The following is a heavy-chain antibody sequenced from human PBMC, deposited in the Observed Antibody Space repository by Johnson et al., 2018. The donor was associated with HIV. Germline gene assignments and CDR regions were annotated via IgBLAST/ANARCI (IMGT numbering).Heavy chain of an antibody. Sequence: QVQLVESGGGVVQPGKSLRLSCAASGFAFSSYAMHWVRQAPGKGLEWLAVISYDGSNKYYADSVKGRFTISRDNAKNSLYLQMNSLRAEDTAVYYCARVGAAGVDAFDIWGQGTMVTVSS. J-gene: IGHJ3*02. V-gene: IGHV3-30-3*01. CDR3: ARVGAAGVDAFDI. CDR1: GFAFSSYA. D-gene: IGHD6-25*01. CDR2: ISYDGSNK.